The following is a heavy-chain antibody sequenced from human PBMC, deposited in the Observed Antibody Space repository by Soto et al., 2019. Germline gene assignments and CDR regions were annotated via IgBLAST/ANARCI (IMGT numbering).Heavy chain of an antibody. J-gene: IGHJ4*02. Sequence: PSETLSLTCTVSGGSVSSGSYYWSWIRQPPGKGLEWIGYIYYSGSTNYNPSLKSRVTISVDTSKNQFSLKLSSVTAADTAVYYCARGDLPYYYDSSGYYPPFDYWGQGTLVTVSS. D-gene: IGHD3-22*01. CDR3: ARGDLPYYYDSSGYYPPFDY. CDR2: IYYSGST. CDR1: GGSVSSGSYY. V-gene: IGHV4-61*01.